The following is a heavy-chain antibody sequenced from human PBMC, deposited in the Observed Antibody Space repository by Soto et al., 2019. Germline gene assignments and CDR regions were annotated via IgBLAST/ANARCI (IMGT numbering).Heavy chain of an antibody. CDR3: ARQNYVWGSYRIYYYYGMDV. D-gene: IGHD3-16*02. Sequence: PSETLSLTCAVYGGSFSGYYWSWIRQPPGKGLEWIGEINHSGSTNYNPSLKSRVTISVDTSKNQFSLKLSSVTAADTAVYYCARQNYVWGSYRIYYYYGMDVWGQGTTVT. V-gene: IGHV4-34*01. CDR1: GGSFSGYY. J-gene: IGHJ6*02. CDR2: INHSGST.